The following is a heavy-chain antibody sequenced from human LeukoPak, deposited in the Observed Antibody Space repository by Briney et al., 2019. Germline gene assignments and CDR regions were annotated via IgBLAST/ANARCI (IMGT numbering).Heavy chain of an antibody. V-gene: IGHV4-4*02. CDR2: IYHSGST. D-gene: IGHD6-6*01. Sequence: SETLSLTCAVSGGSISSGNWWSWVRQPPGKGLEWIGEIYHSGSTNYNPSLKSRVTISVDKSKNQFSLKLSSVTAADPAVYYCASGWSSIAARRETGDPEYFQHRGQGTLVTVSP. CDR1: GGSISSGNW. J-gene: IGHJ1*01. CDR3: ASGWSSIAARRETGDPEYFQH.